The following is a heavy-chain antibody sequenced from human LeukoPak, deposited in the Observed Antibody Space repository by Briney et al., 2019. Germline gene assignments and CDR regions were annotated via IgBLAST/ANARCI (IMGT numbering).Heavy chain of an antibody. CDR2: INPNSGGT. CDR3: ARGYPLSTTAAGTYFQH. J-gene: IGHJ1*01. Sequence: ASVKVSCKASGYTFSGYYMHWVRQAPGQGXEWMGWINPNSGGTNYAQKFQGRVTMTRDTSISTAYMELSRLRSDDTAVYYCARGYPLSTTAAGTYFQHWGQGTLVTVSS. CDR1: GYTFSGYY. V-gene: IGHV1-2*02. D-gene: IGHD6-13*01.